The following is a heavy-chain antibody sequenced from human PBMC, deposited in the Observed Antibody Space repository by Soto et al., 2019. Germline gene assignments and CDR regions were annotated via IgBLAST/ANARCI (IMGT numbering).Heavy chain of an antibody. Sequence: SETLSLTCTVSGGSISSYYWSWIWQPPGKGLEWIGYIYYSGSTNYNPSLKSRVTISVDTSKNQFSLKLSSVTAADTAVYDCARGPASSSWYYYYGMDVWGQGTTVTASS. J-gene: IGHJ6*02. D-gene: IGHD6-13*01. V-gene: IGHV4-59*01. CDR3: ARGPASSSWYYYYGMDV. CDR1: GGSISSYY. CDR2: IYYSGST.